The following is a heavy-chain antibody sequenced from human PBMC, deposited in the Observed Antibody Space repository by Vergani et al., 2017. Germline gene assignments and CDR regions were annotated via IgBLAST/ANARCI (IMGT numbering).Heavy chain of an antibody. CDR2: INPNSGGT. CDR3: ARDLVPYDYVWGSYRPDAFDI. V-gene: IGHV1-2*02. CDR1: GYTLTELS. D-gene: IGHD3-16*02. J-gene: IGHJ3*02. Sequence: QVQLVQSGAEVKKPGASVKVSCKVSGYTLTELSMHWVRQAPGQGLEWMGWINPNSGGTNYAQKFQGRVTMTRDTSISTAYMELSRLRSDDTAVYYCARDLVPYDYVWGSYRPDAFDIWGQGTMVTVSS.